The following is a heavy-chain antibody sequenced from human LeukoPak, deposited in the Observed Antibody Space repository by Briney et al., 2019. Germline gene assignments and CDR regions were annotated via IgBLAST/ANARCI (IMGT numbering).Heavy chain of an antibody. CDR1: GFIFSSYA. Sequence: PGRSLRLSCAASGFIFSSYAMHWVRRAPGKGLEWVALISYDGSNKYYADSVKGRFTISRDNSKNTLYLQMNSLRAEDTAVYYCAREGLAVAVFTFDYWGQGTLVTVSS. D-gene: IGHD6-19*01. CDR3: AREGLAVAVFTFDY. J-gene: IGHJ4*02. CDR2: ISYDGSNK. V-gene: IGHV3-30*04.